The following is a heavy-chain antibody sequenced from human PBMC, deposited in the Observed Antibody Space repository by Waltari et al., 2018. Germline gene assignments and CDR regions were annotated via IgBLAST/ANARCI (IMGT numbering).Heavy chain of an antibody. CDR3: ARDRRPTLILGSGAFDI. CDR2: ITSDGTHT. Sequence: EVQLVESGGGLVRPGGSLRLSCGAYGFTFSYFTMNWVRQAPGKGPEWISFITSDGTHTTYADSVRGRFTISRDNAKNSLFLQINSLRADDTAVYYCARDRRPTLILGSGAFDIWGQGIKVNVSS. J-gene: IGHJ3*02. CDR1: GFTFSYFT. V-gene: IGHV3-21*01. D-gene: IGHD3-22*01.